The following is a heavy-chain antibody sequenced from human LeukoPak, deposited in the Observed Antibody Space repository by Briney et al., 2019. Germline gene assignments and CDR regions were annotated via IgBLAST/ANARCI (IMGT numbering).Heavy chain of an antibody. D-gene: IGHD3-3*01. CDR1: GYTFSSYW. CDR2: IHPGDSDT. CDR3: ARQNDFRLDY. Sequence: GESLKISCKGSGYTFSSYWIGWVRQMPGKGLEWIGIIHPGDSDTRYSPSLQGQVTISVDTSIGTAYLQWSSLKASDTAIYYCARQNDFRLDYWGQGTLVTVSS. V-gene: IGHV5-51*01. J-gene: IGHJ4*02.